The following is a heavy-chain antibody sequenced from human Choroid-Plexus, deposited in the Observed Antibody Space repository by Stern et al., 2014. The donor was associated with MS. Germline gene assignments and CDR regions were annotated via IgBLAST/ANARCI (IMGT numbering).Heavy chain of an antibody. D-gene: IGHD2/OR15-2a*01. CDR1: GFTLGSCA. CDR3: AKDRQYLTYFFDH. V-gene: IGHV3-30*18. CDR2: VTYDGSNK. Sequence: VQLVESGGGVVQPGRPLRFSCVASGFTLGSCAIHWVRPAPGKGLAWVAGVTYDGSNKYYAVSVKGRFTISRDNPQNTLYMQMSSLRPEDTAVYYCAKDRQYLTYFFDHWGQGSLVTVSS. J-gene: IGHJ5*02.